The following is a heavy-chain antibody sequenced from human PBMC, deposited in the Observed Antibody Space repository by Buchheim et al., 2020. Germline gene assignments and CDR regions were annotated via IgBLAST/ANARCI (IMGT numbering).Heavy chain of an antibody. Sequence: QVQLVESGGGLVKPGGSLRLSCAASGFTFSDNYRSWTRQAPGKGREWVSYISSSSSYTNYADSVKGRFTISRDNAKNSLYLQMNSLRAEDTAVYYCARGYYDFWSGYSTSLRRYGMDVWGQGTT. J-gene: IGHJ6*02. V-gene: IGHV3-11*06. D-gene: IGHD3-3*01. CDR1: GFTFSDNY. CDR2: ISSSSSYT. CDR3: ARGYYDFWSGYSTSLRRYGMDV.